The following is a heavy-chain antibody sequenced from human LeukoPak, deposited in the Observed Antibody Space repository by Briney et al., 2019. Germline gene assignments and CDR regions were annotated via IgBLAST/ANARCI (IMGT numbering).Heavy chain of an antibody. J-gene: IGHJ5*02. D-gene: IGHD3-22*01. V-gene: IGHV3-7*03. CDR3: AKAYPGGDSSA. CDR1: GFTFSSSW. CDR2: IKQDGTEE. Sequence: GGSLRLSCVASGFTFSSSWMSWVRRAPGKGLEWVANIKQDGTEEYYVDSVRGRFSISKDNAKNSLYLQMNSLRAEDTAVYYCAKAYPGGDSSAWGQGTLVTVSS.